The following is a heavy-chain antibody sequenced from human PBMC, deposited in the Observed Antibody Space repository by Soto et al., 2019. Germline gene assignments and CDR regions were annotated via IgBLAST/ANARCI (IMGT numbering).Heavy chain of an antibody. CDR1: GGSISSGGYY. D-gene: IGHD2-21*02. J-gene: IGHJ4*02. CDR3: ARGGDATQFDY. CDR2: SYYSGST. V-gene: IGHV4-31*03. Sequence: QVQLQESGPGLVKPSQTLSLPCTVSGGSISSGGYYWSWIRQHPGKGLEWIGSSYYSGSTYYNPSLKSRVTISVDTSKNQFSLKLSSVTAADTAVYYCARGGDATQFDYWGQGTLVTVSS.